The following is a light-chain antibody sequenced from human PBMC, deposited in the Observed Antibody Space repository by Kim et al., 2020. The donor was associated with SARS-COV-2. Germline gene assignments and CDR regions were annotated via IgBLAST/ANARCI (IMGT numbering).Light chain of an antibody. J-gene: IGKJ1*01. Sequence: SASVGDRVTSTCRASQSIRTYVNWYQQRPGKAPKLVIYSASRLQIGVPSRFSGSGSGTDFTLTISSLQAEDVATYYCQQSYVTSWTFGQGTKLEI. CDR2: SAS. CDR1: QSIRTY. CDR3: QQSYVTSWT. V-gene: IGKV1-39*01.